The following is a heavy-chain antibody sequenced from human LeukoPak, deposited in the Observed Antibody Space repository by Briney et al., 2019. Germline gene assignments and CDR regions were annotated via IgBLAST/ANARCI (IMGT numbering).Heavy chain of an antibody. D-gene: IGHD3-22*01. CDR3: ARASVGDSSGYYVDY. CDR1: GGSISSSNW. J-gene: IGHJ4*02. V-gene: IGHV4-4*02. CDR2: IYHSGST. Sequence: TSETLSLTCAVPGGSISSSNWWSWVRQPPGKGLEWIGEIYHSGSTNYNPSLKSRVTISVDKSKNQFSLKLSSVTAADTAVYYCARASVGDSSGYYVDYWGQGTLVTVSS.